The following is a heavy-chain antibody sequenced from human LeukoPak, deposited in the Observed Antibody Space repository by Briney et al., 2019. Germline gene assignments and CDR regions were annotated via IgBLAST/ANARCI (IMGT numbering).Heavy chain of an antibody. CDR3: ARGDYSTWNYYYYYYMDV. V-gene: IGHV4-34*01. Sequence: SETLSLTCAVYGGSFSGYYWSWIRQPPGKGLEWIGEINHSGSTNYNPSLKSRVTISVDTSKNQFSLKLSSVTAADTAVYYCARGDYSTWNYYYYYYMDVWGKGTTVTVSS. CDR1: GGSFSGYY. D-gene: IGHD4-11*01. J-gene: IGHJ6*03. CDR2: INHSGST.